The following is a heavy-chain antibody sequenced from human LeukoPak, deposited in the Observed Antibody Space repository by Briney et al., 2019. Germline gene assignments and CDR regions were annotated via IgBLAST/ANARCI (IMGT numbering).Heavy chain of an antibody. J-gene: IGHJ5*02. D-gene: IGHD6-13*01. Sequence: SETLSLTCTVSGGSISSSSYYWGWIRQPPGKGLEWIGSIYYSGSTYYNPSLKSRVTISVDTSKNQFSLKLSSVTAADTAVYYCARTYSSSWYEGWFDPWGQGTLVTVSS. V-gene: IGHV4-39*07. CDR2: IYYSGST. CDR1: GGSISSSSYY. CDR3: ARTYSSSWYEGWFDP.